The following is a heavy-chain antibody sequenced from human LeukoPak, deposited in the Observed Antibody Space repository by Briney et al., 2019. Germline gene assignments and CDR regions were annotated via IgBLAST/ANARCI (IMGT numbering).Heavy chain of an antibody. CDR3: ARVGGLISSWYDNYYYYGMDV. D-gene: IGHD6-13*01. V-gene: IGHV1-2*02. CDR2: INPNSGGT. CDR1: GYTFTGYY. Sequence: GASVKVSCKASGYTFTGYYMHWVRQAPGQGLEWMGWINPNSGGTNYAQKFQGRVTMTRDTSISTAYMELSRLRSDDTAVYYCARVGGLISSWYDNYYYYGMDVWGQGTTVTVSS. J-gene: IGHJ6*02.